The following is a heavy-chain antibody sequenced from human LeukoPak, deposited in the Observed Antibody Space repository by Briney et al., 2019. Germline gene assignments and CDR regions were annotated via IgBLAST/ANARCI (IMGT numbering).Heavy chain of an antibody. J-gene: IGHJ4*02. CDR1: GFTFTTSG. D-gene: IGHD2-2*01. V-gene: IGHV3-15*01. CDR3: TTAATGYIVVVTAAIDY. CDR2: IKSKTDGGTT. Sequence: GGSLRLSCAASGFTFTTSGMHWVRQAPGKGLEWVGRIKSKTDGGTTDYAAPVKGRFTISRDDSKNTLYLQMNSLKTEDTAVYYCTTAATGYIVVVTAAIDYWGQGTLVTVSS.